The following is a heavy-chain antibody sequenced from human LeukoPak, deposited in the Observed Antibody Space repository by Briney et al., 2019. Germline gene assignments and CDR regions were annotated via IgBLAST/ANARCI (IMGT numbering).Heavy chain of an antibody. CDR2: INHSGST. Sequence: PSETLSLTCAVYGGPFSGYYWSWIRQPPGKGLEWIGEINHSGSTNYNPSLKSRVTISVDTSKNQFSLKLSSVTAADTAVYYCARESGFDPWGQGTLVTVSS. V-gene: IGHV4-34*01. J-gene: IGHJ5*02. CDR1: GGPFSGYY. CDR3: ARESGFDP.